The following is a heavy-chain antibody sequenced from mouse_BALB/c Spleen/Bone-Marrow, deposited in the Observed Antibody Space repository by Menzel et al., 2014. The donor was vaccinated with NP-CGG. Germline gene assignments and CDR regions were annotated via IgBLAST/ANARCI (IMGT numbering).Heavy chain of an antibody. CDR1: GFTFSSYG. CDR2: INSNGGST. J-gene: IGHJ2*01. D-gene: IGHD1-1*01. Sequence: EVKVEESGGGLVQPGGSLKLSCAASGFTFSSYGMSWVRQTPDKRLELVATINSNGGSTYYPDSVKGRFTISRDNAKNTLYLQMSSLKSEDTAMYYCARDCYGSSDYWGQGTALTVSS. V-gene: IGHV5-6-3*01. CDR3: ARDCYGSSDY.